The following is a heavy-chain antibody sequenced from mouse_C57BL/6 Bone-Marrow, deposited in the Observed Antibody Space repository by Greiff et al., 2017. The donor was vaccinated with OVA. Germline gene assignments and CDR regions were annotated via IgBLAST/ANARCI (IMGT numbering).Heavy chain of an antibody. V-gene: IGHV5-6*02. CDR1: GFTFSSYG. J-gene: IGHJ3*01. CDR3: ARQRYYGSSSWFAY. D-gene: IGHD1-1*01. CDR2: ISSGGSYT. Sequence: EVMLVESGGDLVKPGGSLKLSCAASGFTFSSYGMSWVRQTPDKRLEWVATISSGGSYTYYPDSVKGRFTISRDNAKNTLYLQMSSLKTEDTAMYYCARQRYYGSSSWFAYWGQGTLVTVSA.